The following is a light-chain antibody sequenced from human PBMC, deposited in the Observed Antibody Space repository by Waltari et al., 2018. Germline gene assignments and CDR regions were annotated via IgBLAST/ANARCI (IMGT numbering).Light chain of an antibody. CDR1: QSVGSN. Sequence: EIVMTQSPATLSVSPGDRATLSCRASQSVGSNLACYQQKPGQAPRLLIYAASTRATGIPARFSGSGSGTEFTLTISSLQSEDFAVYHCQQYYNWPPAFTFGPGTKVDIK. V-gene: IGKV3-15*01. CDR2: AAS. J-gene: IGKJ3*01. CDR3: QQYYNWPPAFT.